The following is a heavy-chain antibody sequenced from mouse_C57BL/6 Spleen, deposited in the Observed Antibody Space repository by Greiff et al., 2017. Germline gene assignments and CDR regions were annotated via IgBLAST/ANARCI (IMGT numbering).Heavy chain of an antibody. CDR1: GFNIKDDY. CDR2: SDPENGDT. D-gene: IGHD1-1*01. J-gene: IGHJ4*01. Sequence: EVKLVESGAELVRPGASVKLSCTASGFNIKDDYMHWVKQTPEQGLEWIGWSDPENGDTEYASKFQGKATIPAVTSSNTAYLQLSSLTSEDTAVYYCTSSTVVAPYYAMDYWGQGTSVTVSS. CDR3: TSSTVVAPYYAMDY. V-gene: IGHV14-4*01.